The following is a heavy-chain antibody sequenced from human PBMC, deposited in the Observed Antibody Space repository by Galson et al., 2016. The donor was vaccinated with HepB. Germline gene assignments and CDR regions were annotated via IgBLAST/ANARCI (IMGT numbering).Heavy chain of an antibody. CDR2: ISYDGSNR. D-gene: IGHD1-1*01. CDR1: GFIFSSFA. J-gene: IGHJ6*02. V-gene: IGHV3-30-3*01. Sequence: SLRLSCAVSGFIFSSFAMHWVRQAPGKGLEWVAVISYDGSNRYYADSVRGRFTISRDSSMDTLYLQMNSLRAEDTAVYYCARGPGARIAYYYHGMDVWGQGTTVTVSS. CDR3: ARGPGARIAYYYHGMDV.